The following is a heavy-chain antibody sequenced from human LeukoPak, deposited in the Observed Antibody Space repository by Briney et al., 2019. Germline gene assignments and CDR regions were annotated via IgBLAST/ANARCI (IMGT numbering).Heavy chain of an antibody. CDR2: IKEDGREK. CDR3: ARDRNVRYTSSWYHDAFDI. V-gene: IGHV3-7*04. CDR1: GFTFVGYW. D-gene: IGHD6-13*01. Sequence: PGGSLRLSCAASGFTFVGYWMNWVRQAPGKGLGWVASIKEDGREKYYVDSVKRRFTISRDNAKNSLYLQMTSLRAADTAVFYCARDRNVRYTSSWYHDAFDIWGQGTMVTVSS. J-gene: IGHJ3*02.